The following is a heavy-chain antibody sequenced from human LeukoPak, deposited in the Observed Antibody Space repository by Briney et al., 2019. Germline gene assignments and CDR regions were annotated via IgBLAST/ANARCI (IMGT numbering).Heavy chain of an antibody. V-gene: IGHV4-39*01. Sequence: SETLSLTCTVSGGSISSSSYYWGWIRQPPGKGLEWIGSIYYSGSTYYNPSLKSRVTISVDTSKNQFSLKLSSVTAADTAVYYCARHSVVPAAMFDYWGQGTLVTVPS. CDR3: ARHSVVPAAMFDY. CDR2: IYYSGST. D-gene: IGHD2-2*01. J-gene: IGHJ4*02. CDR1: GGSISSSSYY.